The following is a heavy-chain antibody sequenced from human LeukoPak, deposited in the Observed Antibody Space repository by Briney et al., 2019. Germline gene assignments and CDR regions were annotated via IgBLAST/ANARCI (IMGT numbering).Heavy chain of an antibody. CDR3: ARDHLPHFGRLPKKAFIVDGFDP. J-gene: IGHJ5*02. CDR1: GYTFTSYG. V-gene: IGHV1-18*01. CDR2: ISAYNGNT. D-gene: IGHD6-25*01. Sequence: ASVKVSCKASGYTFTSYGISWVRQAPGQGLEWMGWISAYNGNTNYAQKLQGRVTITADESTSTAYMELSSLRSEDTAVYYCARDHLPHFGRLPKKAFIVDGFDPWGQGTLVTVSS.